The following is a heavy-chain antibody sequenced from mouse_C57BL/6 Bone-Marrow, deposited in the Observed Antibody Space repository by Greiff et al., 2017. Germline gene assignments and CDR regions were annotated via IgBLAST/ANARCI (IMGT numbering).Heavy chain of an antibody. D-gene: IGHD1-1*01. CDR3: APIYYYGSRYFDV. CDR2: INPNNGGT. CDR1: GYTFTDYY. Sequence: LVEPGASVKISCKASGYTFTDYYMNWVKQSHGKSLEWIGDINPNNGGTSYNQKFKGKATLTVDKSSSTAYMELRSLTSEDSAVYYCAPIYYYGSRYFDVWGTGTTVTVAS. V-gene: IGHV1-26*01. J-gene: IGHJ1*03.